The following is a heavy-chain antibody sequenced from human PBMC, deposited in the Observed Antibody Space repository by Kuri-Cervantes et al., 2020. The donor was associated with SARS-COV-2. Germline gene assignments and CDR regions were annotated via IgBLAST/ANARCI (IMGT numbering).Heavy chain of an antibody. Sequence: GESLKISCAASGFTFSSYAMSWVRQAPGKGLEWVSAISGSGGGTYYADSVKGRFTISRDNSKNTLYLQMNSLRAEDTAVYYCAKAMLRIAARYYYYMDVWGKGTTVTVSS. CDR2: ISGSGGGT. D-gene: IGHD6-6*01. CDR3: AKAMLRIAARYYYYMDV. J-gene: IGHJ6*03. CDR1: GFTFSSYA. V-gene: IGHV3-23*01.